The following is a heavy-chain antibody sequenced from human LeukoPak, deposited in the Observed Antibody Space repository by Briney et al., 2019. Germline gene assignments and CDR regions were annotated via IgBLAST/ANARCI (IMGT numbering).Heavy chain of an antibody. J-gene: IGHJ4*02. Sequence: GGSLRLSCAASGFTFSSYAMSWVRQAPGKGLEWVSAISGSGGSTYYSDSVKGRFTISRDNSKNTLYLQMNSLRAEDTAVYYCAKDSLGYCSSTSYATCLDYFDYWGQGTLVTVSS. CDR1: GFTFSSYA. V-gene: IGHV3-23*01. CDR3: AKDSLGYCSSTSYATCLDYFDY. D-gene: IGHD2-2*01. CDR2: ISGSGGST.